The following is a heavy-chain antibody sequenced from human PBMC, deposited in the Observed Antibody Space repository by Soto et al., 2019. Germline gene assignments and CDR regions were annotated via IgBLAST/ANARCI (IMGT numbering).Heavy chain of an antibody. CDR2: IVPIYRTA. J-gene: IGHJ4*02. CDR1: GGTFSSYR. D-gene: IGHD6-13*01. CDR3: VRDSGAKLSSS. V-gene: IGHV1-69*13. Sequence: ASVKVSWKASGGTFSSYRINWVRQAPGQGLEWVGGIVPIYRTADYAQKFQGRVTITADESARTSYMELRSLKYQDTAVYYCVRDSGAKLSSSWGQGTLVTVSS.